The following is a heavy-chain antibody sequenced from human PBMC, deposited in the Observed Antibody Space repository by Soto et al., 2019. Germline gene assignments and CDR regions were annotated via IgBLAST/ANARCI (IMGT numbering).Heavy chain of an antibody. Sequence: QVQLVESGGGVVQPGRSLRLSCAASGFTFSSYGMHWVRQAPGKGLEWVAVISYDGSNKYYADSVKGRFTISRDTSKNTLYLQINSLRAEDTAVYYCAGGFSNYYGMDVWGQGTTVTVSS. J-gene: IGHJ6*02. CDR2: ISYDGSNK. V-gene: IGHV3-30*03. CDR3: AGGFSNYYGMDV. CDR1: GFTFSSYG. D-gene: IGHD3-3*02.